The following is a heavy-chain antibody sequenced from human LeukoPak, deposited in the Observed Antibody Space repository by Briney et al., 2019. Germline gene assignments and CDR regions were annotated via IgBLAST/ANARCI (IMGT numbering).Heavy chain of an antibody. J-gene: IGHJ4*02. D-gene: IGHD6-13*01. V-gene: IGHV1-2*02. Sequence: ASVTVSCKASGYTFTGYYIHWVRQAPGQGLEWMGWINPSSGGTNYAQKFQGRVTMTRDTSISTAYMELSRLRSDDTAVYYCAGIAAADLPDYWGQGTLVTVSS. CDR2: INPSSGGT. CDR3: AGIAAADLPDY. CDR1: GYTFTGYY.